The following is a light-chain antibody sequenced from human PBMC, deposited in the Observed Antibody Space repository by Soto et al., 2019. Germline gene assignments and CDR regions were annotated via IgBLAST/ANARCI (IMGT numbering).Light chain of an antibody. CDR3: SSYTSSSTYV. CDR1: NSDVGGYNY. Sequence: QSALTQPASVSGSPGQSITISCTGTNSDVGGYNYVSWYQQHPGKAPKLMIYDVSNRTSGVSNRFSGSKSGNTASLTISGLQAEDEADYYCSSYTSSSTYVFGTGTKLTVL. V-gene: IGLV2-14*01. J-gene: IGLJ1*01. CDR2: DVS.